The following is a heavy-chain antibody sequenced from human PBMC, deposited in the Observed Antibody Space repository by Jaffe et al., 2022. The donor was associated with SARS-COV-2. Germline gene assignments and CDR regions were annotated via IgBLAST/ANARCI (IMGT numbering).Heavy chain of an antibody. CDR1: GYTFTSYY. Sequence: QVQLVQSGAEVKKPGASVKVSCKASGYTFTSYYMHWVRQAPGQGLEWMGIINPSGGSTSYAQKFQGRVTMTRDTSTSTVYMELSSLRSEDTAVYYCARDHYYDSSGYIHDDYWGQGTLVTVSS. V-gene: IGHV1-46*01. J-gene: IGHJ4*02. CDR2: INPSGGST. D-gene: IGHD3-22*01. CDR3: ARDHYYDSSGYIHDDY.